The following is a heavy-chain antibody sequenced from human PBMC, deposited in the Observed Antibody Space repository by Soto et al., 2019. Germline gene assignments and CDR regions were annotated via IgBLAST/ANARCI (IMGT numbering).Heavy chain of an antibody. D-gene: IGHD3-22*01. J-gene: IGHJ4*02. V-gene: IGHV4-39*01. CDR3: ARRYYYDSSGRYFDQ. CDR2: IYYSGST. Sequence: SETLSLTCTVSGGSISSSSYYWGWIRQPPGKGLEWIGSIYYSGSTYYNPSLKSRVTISVDTSKNQFSLKLSSVTAADTAVYYCARRYYYDSSGRYFDQWGQGTLVTVSS. CDR1: GGSISSSSYY.